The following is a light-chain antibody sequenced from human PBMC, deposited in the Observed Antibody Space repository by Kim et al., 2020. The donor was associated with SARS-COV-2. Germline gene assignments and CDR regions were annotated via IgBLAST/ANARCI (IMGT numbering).Light chain of an antibody. CDR3: QQRTNWPT. CDR2: EVS. V-gene: IGKV3-11*01. CDR1: QSVNNY. J-gene: IGKJ2*01. Sequence: LSLSPGERATLSGRAGQSVNNYLAWYQQKPGQAPRLLIYEVSTRATGIPDRFSGSGSGTDFTLTISSLEPEDFAVYYCQQRTNWPTFGQGTKLEI.